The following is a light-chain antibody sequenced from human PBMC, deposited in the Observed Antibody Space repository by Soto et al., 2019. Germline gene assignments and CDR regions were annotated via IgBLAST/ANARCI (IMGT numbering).Light chain of an antibody. CDR3: AAWDDSLNVV. CDR2: SNN. Sequence: QSVLTQPPSASGTPGQRVTISCSGSSSNIGSNTVNCYQQLPGTAPTLLIYSNNQRPSGVPDRFSGSKSGTSASLAISGLQSEDEADYYCAAWDDSLNVVFGGGTKLTVL. J-gene: IGLJ2*01. CDR1: SSNIGSNT. V-gene: IGLV1-44*01.